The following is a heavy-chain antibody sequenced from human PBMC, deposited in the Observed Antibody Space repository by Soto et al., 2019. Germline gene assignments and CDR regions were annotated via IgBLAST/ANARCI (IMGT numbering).Heavy chain of an antibody. J-gene: IGHJ4*02. CDR3: ATTLNYVDTAMVPEPFDY. CDR2: INAGNGNT. V-gene: IGHV1-3*01. D-gene: IGHD5-18*01. Sequence: ASVKVSCKASXYTFTSYAMHWVRXAXXXXLEWMGWINAGNGNTKYSQKFQGRVTITRDTSASTAYMELSSLRSEDTAVYYCATTLNYVDTAMVPEPFDYWGQGTLVTVSS. CDR1: XYTFTSYA.